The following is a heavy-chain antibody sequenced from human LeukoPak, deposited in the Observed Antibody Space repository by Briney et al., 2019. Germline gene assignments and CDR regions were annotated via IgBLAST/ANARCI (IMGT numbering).Heavy chain of an antibody. CDR3: VRDGYAFDV. D-gene: IGHD5-12*01. Sequence: PGGSLRLSCAASGFTFSSYWMSWVRQAPGKGLEWVANIKQDGSEKYYVDSVKGRFTISRDNAKNTLYLQMDSLRAEDTAVYYCVRDGYAFDVWGQGTMVTVSS. J-gene: IGHJ3*01. CDR1: GFTFSSYW. CDR2: IKQDGSEK. V-gene: IGHV3-7*01.